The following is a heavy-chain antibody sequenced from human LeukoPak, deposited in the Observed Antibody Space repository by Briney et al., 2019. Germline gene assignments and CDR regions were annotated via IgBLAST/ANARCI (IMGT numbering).Heavy chain of an antibody. J-gene: IGHJ4*02. V-gene: IGHV1-2*02. CDR3: ARDPGRPYCTNGACYDFDY. D-gene: IGHD2-8*01. CDR1: GYTFTGYY. CDR2: INPNSGGT. Sequence: ASVKVSCKASGYTFTGYYMHWVRQAPGQGLEWMGWINPNSGGTNYAQKFQGRVTMTRDTSISTAYMELSRLRSDDTAVYYCARDPGRPYCTNGACYDFDYWGQGTLVTVSS.